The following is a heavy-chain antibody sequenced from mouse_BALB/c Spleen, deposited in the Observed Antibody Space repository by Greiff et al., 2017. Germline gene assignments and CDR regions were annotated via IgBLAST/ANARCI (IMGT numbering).Heavy chain of an antibody. D-gene: IGHD2-4*01. CDR1: GFSLTDYG. V-gene: IGHV2-6-5*01. Sequence: VKLVESGPGLVAPSQSLSITCTVSGFSLTDYGVSWIRQPPGKGLEWLGVIWGGGSTYYNSALKSRLSISKDNSKSQVFLKMNSLQTDDTAMYDCAKLYYDYLPAMDDWGQGTSGTVSS. CDR3: AKLYYDYLPAMDD. CDR2: IWGGGST. J-gene: IGHJ4*01.